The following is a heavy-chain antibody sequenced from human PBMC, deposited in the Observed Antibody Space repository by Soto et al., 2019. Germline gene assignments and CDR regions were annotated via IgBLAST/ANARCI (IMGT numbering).Heavy chain of an antibody. Sequence: EVQLLDSGGGSVQPGGSLRLSCAASGFTFSNYGMSWVRQAPGKGLEWVSSIVASGGSTYYADLVKGRFTISRDNSENNLYFQMNSLRAEDTAVYYCVKERLQRGFDYWGQGTLVTVSS. V-gene: IGHV3-23*01. CDR3: VKERLQRGFDY. D-gene: IGHD6-25*01. J-gene: IGHJ4*02. CDR1: GFTFSNYG. CDR2: IVASGGST.